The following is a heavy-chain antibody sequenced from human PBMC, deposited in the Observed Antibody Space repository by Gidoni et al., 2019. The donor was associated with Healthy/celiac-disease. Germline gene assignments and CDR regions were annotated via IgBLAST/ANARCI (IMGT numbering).Heavy chain of an antibody. CDR3: AKTPARVVVITTFDY. V-gene: IGHV3-23*01. CDR1: GSTLSSYA. J-gene: IGHJ4*02. Sequence: VQLLESGGGLVQPGGSLSLSCAASGSTLSSYAMGGVRQAPGKGLEWVSAISCSGGSTYYADSGKGRFTISRDNSKNTLYLQMNSLRADDTAVYYCAKTPARVVVITTFDYWGQGTLVTVSS. D-gene: IGHD3-22*01. CDR2: ISCSGGST.